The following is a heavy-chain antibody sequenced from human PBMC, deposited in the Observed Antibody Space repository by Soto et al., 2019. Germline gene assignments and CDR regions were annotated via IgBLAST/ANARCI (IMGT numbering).Heavy chain of an antibody. CDR3: ARDDVYDDNGLEE. J-gene: IGHJ4*02. D-gene: IGHD4-17*01. CDR2: IGRDGSNT. V-gene: IGHV3-33*01. Sequence: QLQLVESGGGVIQPGRSLRLSCAASGFTFSSHGMHWVRQAPGKGLEWVAVIGRDGSNTFYTDSVKGRFTISRANSDNTLYLQMNSLRVEDTAVYYCARDDVYDDNGLEEWGQGTLVTVSA. CDR1: GFTFSSHG.